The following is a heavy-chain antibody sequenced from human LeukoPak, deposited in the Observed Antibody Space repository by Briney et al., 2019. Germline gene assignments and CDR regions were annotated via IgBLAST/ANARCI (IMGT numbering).Heavy chain of an antibody. CDR1: GFTFSGSA. Sequence: GGSLRLSCAASGFTFSGSAMHWVRQASGKGLEWVGRIRSKANSYATAYAASVKGRFTISRDDSKNTAYLQMNSLKTEDTAVYYCTSGIDTYSSSLDYWGQGTLVTVSS. CDR3: TSGIDTYSSSLDY. V-gene: IGHV3-73*01. D-gene: IGHD6-13*01. J-gene: IGHJ4*02. CDR2: IRSKANSYAT.